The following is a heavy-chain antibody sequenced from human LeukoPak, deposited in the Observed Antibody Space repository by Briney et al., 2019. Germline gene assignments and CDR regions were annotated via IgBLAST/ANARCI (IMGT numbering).Heavy chain of an antibody. CDR2: IYYSGST. J-gene: IGHJ4*02. V-gene: IGHV4-59*01. Sequence: KPSETLSLTCTVSGGSISNYYWSWIRQPPGKGLEWIGYIYYSGSTNYNPSPKSRVTISVDTSKNQFSLKLSSVTAADTAVYYCARGGYSYEARYYFDYWGQGTLVTVSS. CDR1: GGSISNYY. D-gene: IGHD5-18*01. CDR3: ARGGYSYEARYYFDY.